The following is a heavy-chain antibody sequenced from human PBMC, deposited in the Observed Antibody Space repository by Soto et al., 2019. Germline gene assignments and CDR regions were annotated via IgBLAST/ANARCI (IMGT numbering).Heavy chain of an antibody. J-gene: IGHJ6*04. V-gene: IGHV3-48*03. CDR2: ITSSTRTT. CDR1: GFTVKSYE. CDR3: AGGNTSIPGDLSHYSGLDV. Sequence: DEQLAESGGGLVQSGGSLRLSCEASGFTVKSYEVNWVRQAPAKGLEGISYITSSTRTTYYADTVKGRFTNSRDNAMKSVYVQMNSLRVGDTAICSCAGGNTSIPGDLSHYSGLDVSGDGTTVSFSS. D-gene: IGHD2-21*01.